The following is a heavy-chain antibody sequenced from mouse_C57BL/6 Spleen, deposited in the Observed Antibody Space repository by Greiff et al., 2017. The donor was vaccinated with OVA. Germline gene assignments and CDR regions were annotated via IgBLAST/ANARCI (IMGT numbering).Heavy chain of an antibody. V-gene: IGHV1-62-2*01. D-gene: IGHD2-1*01. CDR2: FYPGSGSI. CDR3: ARHEEDGNYGWYFDV. CDR1: GYTFTEYT. J-gene: IGHJ1*03. Sequence: QVQLKQSGAELVKPGASVKLSCKASGYTFTEYTIHWVKQRPGQGLEWIRWFYPGSGSIKYNEKFKDKATLTADKSSSTVYMELSRLTSEDSAVYFFARHEEDGNYGWYFDVWGTGTTVTVSS.